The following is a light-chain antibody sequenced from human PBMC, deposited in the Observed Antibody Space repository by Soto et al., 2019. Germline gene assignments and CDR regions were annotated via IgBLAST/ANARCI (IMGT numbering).Light chain of an antibody. CDR1: SSNIGRNT. J-gene: IGLJ2*01. Sequence: QSVLPQPPSASGTPGQRVTISCSGSSSNIGRNTVNWYQQLPGTAPKVLIYSNNQRPSGVSDRFSVSKSGTSASLAISGLRFEDEADYYCAAWDDSLNGVVFGGGTKLTVL. CDR2: SNN. V-gene: IGLV1-44*01. CDR3: AAWDDSLNGVV.